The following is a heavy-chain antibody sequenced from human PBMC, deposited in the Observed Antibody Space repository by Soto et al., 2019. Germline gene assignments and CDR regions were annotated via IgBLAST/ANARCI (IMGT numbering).Heavy chain of an antibody. D-gene: IGHD5-12*01. CDR1: GYPFIKEG. V-gene: IGHV1-18*01. J-gene: IGHJ5*02. CDR3: ATSYDSGFDP. Sequence: QLQLVQSAAEVKKPGASVRVSCKASGYPFIKEGISWIRQAPEQGLEWMGWIKVDSGYTNYAQKFQGRVTMTTDTSSDTAFMELRSLRSDDTAVYYCATSYDSGFDPWGQGTLVSVSS. CDR2: IKVDSGYT.